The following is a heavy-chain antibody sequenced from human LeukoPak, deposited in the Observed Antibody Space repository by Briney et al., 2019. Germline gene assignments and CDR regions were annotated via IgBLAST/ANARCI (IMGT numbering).Heavy chain of an antibody. D-gene: IGHD1/OR15-1a*01. J-gene: IGHJ4*02. CDR1: GVSISGSY. CDR3: ARQISENKDY. V-gene: IGHV4-59*04. Sequence: RPSETLSLTCSVSGVSISGSYWIWIRQSPGRGLEWIASIFYREGFSYGGTTFYNPSLESRVTISIDTSKNASSLKLTSVTAADTAVYYCARQISENKDYWGQGTLVTVSS. CDR2: IFYREGFSYGGTT.